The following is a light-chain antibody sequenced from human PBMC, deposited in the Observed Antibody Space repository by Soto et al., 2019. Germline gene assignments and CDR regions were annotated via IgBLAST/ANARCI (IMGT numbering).Light chain of an antibody. CDR1: QSVLYSSNNKNY. CDR3: QQYYSTPRT. J-gene: IGKJ1*01. CDR2: WAS. Sequence: DIVMTQSPDSLAVSLGERATINCKSSQSVLYSSNNKNYLAWYQQKPGQPHKLLIYWASTRESGVPDRFSGSGPGTDSTLTISSLQAEDVAVYYGQQYYSTPRTFGQGTKVEIK. V-gene: IGKV4-1*01.